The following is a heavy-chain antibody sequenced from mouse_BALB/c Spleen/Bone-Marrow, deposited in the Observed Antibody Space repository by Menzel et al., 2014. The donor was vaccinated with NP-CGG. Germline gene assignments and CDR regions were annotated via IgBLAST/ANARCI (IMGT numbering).Heavy chain of an antibody. CDR2: INPDSSMI. Sequence: VQLKESGGGLVQPGGSLKISCAASGFDFXRYWMNWVRQAPGKGLEWIGEINPDSSMINYTPSLKDKFIISRDNAKNTLFLQMSKVKSEDTALYYCARPETGSWFAYWGQGTLVTVSA. D-gene: IGHD4-1*01. J-gene: IGHJ3*01. CDR3: ARPETGSWFAY. V-gene: IGHV4-1*02. CDR1: GFDFXRYW.